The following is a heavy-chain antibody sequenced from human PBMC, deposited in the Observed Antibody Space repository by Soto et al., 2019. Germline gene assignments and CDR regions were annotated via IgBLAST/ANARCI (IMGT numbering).Heavy chain of an antibody. J-gene: IGHJ4*02. V-gene: IGHV2-5*02. D-gene: IGHD6-19*01. Sequence: QITLKESGPTLVKPTQTLTLTCTFSGFSLSTSGVGVGWIRQPPGKALEWLALIYWDDDKRYSPSLKSRLTITQYTSKNQVVHTLTNMHPVDTATYYCAHRGDSSGSGRYYFDYWGQGTLVTVSS. CDR2: IYWDDDK. CDR1: GFSLSTSGVG. CDR3: AHRGDSSGSGRYYFDY.